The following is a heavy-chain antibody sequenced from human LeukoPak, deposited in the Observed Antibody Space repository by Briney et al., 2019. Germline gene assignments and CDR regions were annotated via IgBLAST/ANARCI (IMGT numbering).Heavy chain of an antibody. CDR3: SKEETAYDILTGYHLWLNYYYYGMDV. CDR2: ISAYNGNT. V-gene: IGHV1-18*01. J-gene: IGHJ6*02. Sequence: ASVKVSCKASGYTFTSYGISWVRQSPGQGLEWMKWISAYNGNTNYAQKLQGRVTMTTDTSTSTAYMELRSLRSDDTAVYYFSKEETAYDILTGYHLWLNYYYYGMDVWGQGTTVTVSS. D-gene: IGHD3-9*01. CDR1: GYTFTSYG.